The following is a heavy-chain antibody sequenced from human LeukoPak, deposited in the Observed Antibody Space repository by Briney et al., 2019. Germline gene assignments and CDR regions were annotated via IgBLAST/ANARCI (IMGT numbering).Heavy chain of an antibody. Sequence: SVKVSCKASGGAFSSYAISWVRQSPEQGLEWMGGIIPIFGTANYAQKFQGRVTITADESTGTAYMELSSLRSEDTAVYYCARAGYDISGYPDYWGQGTLVTVSS. CDR3: ARAGYDISGYPDY. CDR2: IIPIFGTA. D-gene: IGHD3-22*01. V-gene: IGHV1-69*13. CDR1: GGAFSSYA. J-gene: IGHJ4*02.